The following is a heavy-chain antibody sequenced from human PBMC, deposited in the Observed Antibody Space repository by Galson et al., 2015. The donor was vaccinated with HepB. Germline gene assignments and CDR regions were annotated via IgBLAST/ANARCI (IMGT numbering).Heavy chain of an antibody. Sequence: SLRLSCAASGFTFSSYAMSWVRQAPGKGLEWVSAISGSGGSTYYADSVKGRFTISRDNSKNTLYLQMNSLRAEDTAVYYCAKQGDRDYYYYYMDVWGKGTRVTVSS. CDR2: ISGSGGST. D-gene: IGHD2-21*01. V-gene: IGHV3-23*01. CDR1: GFTFSSYA. CDR3: AKQGDRDYYYYYMDV. J-gene: IGHJ6*03.